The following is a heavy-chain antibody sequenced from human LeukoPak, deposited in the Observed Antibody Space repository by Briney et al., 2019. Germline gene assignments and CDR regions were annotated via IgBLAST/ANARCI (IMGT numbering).Heavy chain of an antibody. CDR1: GFIFRNFA. D-gene: IGHD3-22*01. CDR3: AKRGVVIRVILVGFHKEAYYFDS. V-gene: IGHV3-23*01. Sequence: PGGSLRLSCAASGFIFRNFAMSWVRQAPGKGLEWVAGISDSGGRTNYADSVKGRFTISRDNPKNTLYLQMNSLRAEDTAVYFCAKRGVVIRVILVGFHKEAYYFDSWGQGALVTVSS. J-gene: IGHJ4*02. CDR2: ISDSGGRT.